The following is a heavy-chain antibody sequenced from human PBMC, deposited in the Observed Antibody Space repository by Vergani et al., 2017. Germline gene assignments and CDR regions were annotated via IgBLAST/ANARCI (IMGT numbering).Heavy chain of an antibody. V-gene: IGHV3-33*06. CDR3: AKLXNYDFWSGYDTFDY. J-gene: IGHJ4*02. CDR2: TWYDGNNK. Sequence: QVQLVESGGGVVQPGRSLRLSCAASGFTFNQYGMHWVRQAPGKGLEWVAVTWYDGNNKQYADSVKGRFTISRDNSKNTLYLQMNSLRAEDTAVYYCAKLXNYDFWSGYDTFDYWGQGTLVTVSS. D-gene: IGHD3-3*01. CDR1: GFTFNQYG.